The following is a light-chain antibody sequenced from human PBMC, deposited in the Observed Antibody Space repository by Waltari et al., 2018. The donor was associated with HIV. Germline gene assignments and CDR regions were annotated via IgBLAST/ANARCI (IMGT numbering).Light chain of an antibody. CDR2: AAS. CDR1: QGIDNY. J-gene: IGKJ4*01. V-gene: IGKV1-27*01. Sequence: DVRMTQSPSSLSASVGDRVSITCRASQGIDNYLAWYQQRPGKVPELLIYAASTLQSGVPSRFSGRRSGTDFTRSISGLQPEDFATYYCQKYNSAPPTFGGGTKVEIK. CDR3: QKYNSAPPT.